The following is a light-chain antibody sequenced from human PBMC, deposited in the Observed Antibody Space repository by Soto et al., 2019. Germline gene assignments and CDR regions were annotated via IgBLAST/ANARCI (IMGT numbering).Light chain of an antibody. CDR1: SSNIGSNT. V-gene: IGLV1-44*01. CDR3: SAWDNSLNGYV. CDR2: TAG. Sequence: VLTQPLSVSASPGQRVTISCSGGSSNIGSNTVAWYQHLPGTAPPRLIFTAGQRPSGVPGRFSGSKSGTSASLAISGLQSEDEGDYYCSAWDNSLNGYVFGPGTKVTVL. J-gene: IGLJ1*01.